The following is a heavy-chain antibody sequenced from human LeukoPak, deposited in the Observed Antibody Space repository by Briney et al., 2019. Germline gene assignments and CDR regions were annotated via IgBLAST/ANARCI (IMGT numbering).Heavy chain of an antibody. CDR3: AKVPPHDDSGYSNPY. D-gene: IGHD3-22*01. CDR2: ISGSGADT. J-gene: IGHJ4*02. V-gene: IGHV3-23*01. Sequence: PGGSLRLSCAASGFTFSSYFMTWVRQAPGKGLEWVSGISGSGADTLYADSVRGQFTISRDSSKNTLYLQMNSLRAGDTAVYYCAKVPPHDDSGYSNPYWGQGTLVTVSS. CDR1: GFTFSSYF.